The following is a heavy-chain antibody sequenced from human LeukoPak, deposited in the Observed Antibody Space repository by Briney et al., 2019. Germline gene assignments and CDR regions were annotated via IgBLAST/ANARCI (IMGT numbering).Heavy chain of an antibody. Sequence: PGGSLRLSCAASGFTFSSYAMSWVRQAPGKGLEWVSAISGSGGSTYYADSVKGRFTISRDNSKNTLYLQMNSLRGEDTAVYYCAKDRRGYCSSTSCSPFDYWGQGTLVTVSS. CDR1: GFTFSSYA. CDR3: AKDRRGYCSSTSCSPFDY. J-gene: IGHJ4*02. CDR2: ISGSGGST. D-gene: IGHD2-2*01. V-gene: IGHV3-23*01.